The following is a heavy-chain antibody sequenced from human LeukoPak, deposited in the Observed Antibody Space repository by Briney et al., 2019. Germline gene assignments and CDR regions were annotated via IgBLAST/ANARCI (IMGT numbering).Heavy chain of an antibody. J-gene: IGHJ4*02. D-gene: IGHD2-15*01. V-gene: IGHV3-23*01. CDR2: ISGSGGST. Sequence: AGGSLRLSCAASGFTFSSYGMSWVRQAPGKGLEWVSAISGSGGSTYYADSVKGRFTISRDNSKNTLYLQMNSLRAEDTAVYYCAKGGIVVVVAAYFDYWGQGTLVTVSS. CDR1: GFTFSSYG. CDR3: AKGGIVVVVAAYFDY.